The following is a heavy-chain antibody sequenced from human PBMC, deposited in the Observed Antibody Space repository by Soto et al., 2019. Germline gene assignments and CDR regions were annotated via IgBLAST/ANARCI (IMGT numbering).Heavy chain of an antibody. CDR3: ARQLVVFNY. J-gene: IGHJ4*02. Sequence: TSETLSLTCTVSGGSISSGGYYWSWIRQHPGKGLEWIGYIYYSGSTYYNPSLKSRVTISVDTSKNQSSLKLSSVTAADTAVYYCARQLVVFNYWGQGTLVTVSS. V-gene: IGHV4-31*03. D-gene: IGHD6-13*01. CDR1: GGSISSGGYY. CDR2: IYYSGST.